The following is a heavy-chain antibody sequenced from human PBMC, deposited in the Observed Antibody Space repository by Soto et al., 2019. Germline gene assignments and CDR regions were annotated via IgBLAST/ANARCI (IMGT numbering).Heavy chain of an antibody. J-gene: IGHJ4*02. Sequence: GGSLRLSCAASGFTFNAAWMSWVRQAPGKGLEWVGRIKSKTDGGTTDFAAPVKGRFTISRDDSKNTVYLQMNSLKIEDTAVYYCTTGLAAAGTNYWGQGTLGTVS. CDR1: GFTFNAAW. V-gene: IGHV3-15*01. D-gene: IGHD6-13*01. CDR2: IKSKTDGGTT. CDR3: TTGLAAAGTNY.